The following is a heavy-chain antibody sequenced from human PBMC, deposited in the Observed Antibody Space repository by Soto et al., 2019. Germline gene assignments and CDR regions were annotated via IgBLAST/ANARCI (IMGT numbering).Heavy chain of an antibody. Sequence: ASETLSLTCTVSGGSISSYYWAWIRQPPGKGLEWIGYIYYSGSTDYNPSLKSRVTISVDTAKNHFSLKLSSVTAADTAVYYCARVDCTSTSCSAGYYFDYWGQGTLVTVSS. V-gene: IGHV4-59*01. CDR1: GGSISSYY. CDR3: ARVDCTSTSCSAGYYFDY. J-gene: IGHJ4*02. CDR2: IYYSGST. D-gene: IGHD2-2*01.